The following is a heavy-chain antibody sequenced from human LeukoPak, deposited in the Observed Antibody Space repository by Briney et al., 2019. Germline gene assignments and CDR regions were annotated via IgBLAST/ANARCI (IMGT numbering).Heavy chain of an antibody. CDR3: AGGDRNGWYFNY. V-gene: IGHV3-20*01. D-gene: IGHD6-19*01. Sequence: PGGSLRLSCAATGLSVSSNFMSWVRQAPGKGLEWVSGINWDGGSTGYADSVKGRFTISRDNAKNSLHLQMNSLRAEDTALYLCAGGDRNGWYFNYWGQGTLVTVSS. CDR1: GLSVSSNF. CDR2: INWDGGST. J-gene: IGHJ4*02.